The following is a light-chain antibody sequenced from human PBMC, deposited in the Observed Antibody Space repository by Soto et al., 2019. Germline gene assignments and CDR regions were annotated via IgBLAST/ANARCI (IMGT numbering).Light chain of an antibody. CDR3: QQCFSIPPT. Sequence: DIQMTQSPSSLSASVGDRVTIACRASQNISSYLNWYQQKPGKAPKVLIYAASSLQSGVPSRFSGSGPGTDFTLTINNLQPDDFAVYYCQQCFSIPPTFGHGTKVDIK. J-gene: IGKJ1*01. V-gene: IGKV1-39*01. CDR2: AAS. CDR1: QNISSY.